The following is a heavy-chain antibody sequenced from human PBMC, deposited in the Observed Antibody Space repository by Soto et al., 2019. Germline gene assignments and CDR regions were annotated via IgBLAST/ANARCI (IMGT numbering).Heavy chain of an antibody. CDR3: AREEAADANDAFDI. J-gene: IGHJ3*02. Sequence: GGSLRLSCAASGFTVSSNYMSWVRQAPGKGLEWVSVIYSGGSTYYADSVKGRFTISRDNSKNTLYLQMNSLRAEDTAVYYCAREEAADANDAFDIWGQGTMVTVSS. D-gene: IGHD6-13*01. CDR1: GFTVSSNY. CDR2: IYSGGST. V-gene: IGHV3-53*01.